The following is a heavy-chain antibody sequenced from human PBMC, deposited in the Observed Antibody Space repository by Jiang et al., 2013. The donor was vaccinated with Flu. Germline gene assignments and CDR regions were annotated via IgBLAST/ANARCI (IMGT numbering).Heavy chain of an antibody. D-gene: IGHD5-18*01. J-gene: IGHJ4*02. Sequence: EWMGIIYPHDSDTRYGPSFEGQVTFSVDKSISTAYLQWSSLKASDTAMYYCARGRGYSYGRTSHFDYWGQGTLVTVSS. V-gene: IGHV5-51*01. CDR2: IYPHDSDT. CDR3: ARGRGYSYGRTSHFDY.